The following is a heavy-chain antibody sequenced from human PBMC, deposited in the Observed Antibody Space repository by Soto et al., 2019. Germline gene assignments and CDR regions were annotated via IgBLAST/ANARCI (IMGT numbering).Heavy chain of an antibody. Sequence: QVQLVQSGAEVKKPGASVKVSCKASGYTFTSYGISWVRQAPGQRLEWMGWISAYNGNTNYAQKLQGRVTMTTDTSTSTAYMELRSLRSDDTAVYYCARDWQGGSYLDLDAFDIWGQGTMVTVSS. CDR3: ARDWQGGSYLDLDAFDI. J-gene: IGHJ3*02. CDR2: ISAYNGNT. CDR1: GYTFTSYG. D-gene: IGHD1-26*01. V-gene: IGHV1-18*01.